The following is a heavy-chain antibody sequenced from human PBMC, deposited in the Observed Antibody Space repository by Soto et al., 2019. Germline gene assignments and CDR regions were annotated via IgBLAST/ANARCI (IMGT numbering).Heavy chain of an antibody. Sequence: PSETLSLTCTVSGGSISSGDYYWSWIRQHPGKGLEWIGYIYYSGSTYYNPSLKSRVTISVDTSKNQFSLKLSSVTAADTAVYYCARLRQRSTVTTALYYYYYGMDVWGQGTTVTVSS. V-gene: IGHV4-31*03. CDR1: GGSISSGDYY. CDR3: ARLRQRSTVTTALYYYYYGMDV. J-gene: IGHJ6*02. D-gene: IGHD4-17*01. CDR2: IYYSGST.